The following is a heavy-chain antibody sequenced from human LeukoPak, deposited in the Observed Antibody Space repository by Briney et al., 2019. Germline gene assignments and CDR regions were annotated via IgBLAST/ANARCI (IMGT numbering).Heavy chain of an antibody. V-gene: IGHV1-69*01. J-gene: IGHJ4*02. CDR1: GGTFSSYA. CDR2: IIPIFGTA. Sequence: VKVSCKASGGTFSSYAISWVRQAPGQGLEWMGGIIPIFGTANYAQKFQGRVTITADESTSTAYMELSSLRSEDTAVYYCAREVGSSGWSHFDYWGQGTLVTVSS. CDR3: AREVGSSGWSHFDY. D-gene: IGHD6-19*01.